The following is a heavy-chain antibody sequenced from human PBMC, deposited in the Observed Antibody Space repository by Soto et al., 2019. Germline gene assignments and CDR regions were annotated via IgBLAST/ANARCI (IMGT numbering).Heavy chain of an antibody. CDR2: IYHSRKN. V-gene: IGHV4-4*02. D-gene: IGHD3-3*01. Sequence: SETLSLTCAVSGGSISSSNWWSWVRQPPGKGLEGTGEIYHSRKNNYNPSLKSRVTISVGKSKNKFSLKLSSVTAADTAVNYCARVLPYYVFWSGYYADFYYHGMDVWGQGTTVTVSS. J-gene: IGHJ6*02. CDR1: GGSISSSNW. CDR3: ARVLPYYVFWSGYYADFYYHGMDV.